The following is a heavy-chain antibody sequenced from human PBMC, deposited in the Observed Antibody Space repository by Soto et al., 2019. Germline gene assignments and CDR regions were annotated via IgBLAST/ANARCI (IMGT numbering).Heavy chain of an antibody. J-gene: IGHJ4*02. Sequence: EVQLVESGGGLVKPGGSLRLSCAASGFTFSNAWMSWVRQAPGKGLEWVGRIKSKTDGGTTDYAAPVKGRFTISRDDSKNTLYLQMNSLKTEDTAVYYCTTLYVEMATITSYWGQGTLVTVSS. CDR3: TTLYVEMATITSY. D-gene: IGHD5-12*01. V-gene: IGHV3-15*01. CDR2: IKSKTDGGTT. CDR1: GFTFSNAW.